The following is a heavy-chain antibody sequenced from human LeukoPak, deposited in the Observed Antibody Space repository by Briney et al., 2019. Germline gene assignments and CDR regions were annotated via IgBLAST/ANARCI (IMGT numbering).Heavy chain of an antibody. CDR3: SRAERYFDWLLFSGLDY. CDR2: ISYDGSNK. D-gene: IGHD3-9*01. Sequence: GGSLRLSCAASGFTFSSYAMHWVRQAPGKGLEWVAVISYDGSNKYYADSVKGRFTISRDNSKNTLYLQINSLRAEDTAVYCCSRAERYFDWLLFSGLDYWGQGTLVTVSS. CDR1: GFTFSSYA. V-gene: IGHV3-30*04. J-gene: IGHJ4*02.